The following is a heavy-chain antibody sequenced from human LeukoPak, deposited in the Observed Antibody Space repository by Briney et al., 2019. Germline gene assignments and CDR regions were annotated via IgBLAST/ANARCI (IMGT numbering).Heavy chain of an antibody. Sequence: GGSLRLSCAAAGFTFSTYAMSWVRQAPGKGLEWVSALSGSGGSSYYADSVRGRFTISRDNSKNTLYLQMNSLRAEKTAVYYCAKERTSEGYFDYWGQGTLVTVSS. CDR3: AKERTSEGYFDY. D-gene: IGHD1-1*01. CDR2: LSGSGGSS. CDR1: GFTFSTYA. J-gene: IGHJ4*02. V-gene: IGHV3-23*01.